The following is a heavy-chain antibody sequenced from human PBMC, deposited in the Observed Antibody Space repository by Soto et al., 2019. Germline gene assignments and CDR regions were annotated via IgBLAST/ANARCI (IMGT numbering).Heavy chain of an antibody. CDR1: GFTFSTYS. CDR3: AREYTAWPLAYGLDV. V-gene: IGHV3-21*01. Sequence: GGSLRLSCVGSGFTFSTYSINWVRQAPGKGLEWVSSISSRSDIYYADSVKGRFTISRDNAKNSVSLQMNSLRAEDTTVYYCAREYTAWPLAYGLDVWGQGTTVTVSS. CDR2: ISSRSDI. J-gene: IGHJ6*02. D-gene: IGHD2-2*02.